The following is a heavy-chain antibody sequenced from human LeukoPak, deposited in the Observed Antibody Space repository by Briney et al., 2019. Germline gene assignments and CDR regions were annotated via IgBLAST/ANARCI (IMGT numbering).Heavy chain of an antibody. D-gene: IGHD1-1*01. V-gene: IGHV4-59*01. Sequence: PSETLSQTLTCSGGSILSYYCSWFRQPPGKGLEWIGHIYGSGSTNYNPSLKSRVTLSVDTSKNQFSLKLSSVTAADTAVYYCAIAGTSGTHLNWFFCWVRGTLVTVSS. CDR1: GGSILSYY. CDR2: IYGSGST. CDR3: AIAGTSGTHLNWFFC. J-gene: IGHJ5*01.